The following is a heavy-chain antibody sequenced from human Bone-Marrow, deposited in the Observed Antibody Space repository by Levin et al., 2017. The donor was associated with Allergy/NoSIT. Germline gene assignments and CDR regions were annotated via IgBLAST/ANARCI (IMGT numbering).Heavy chain of an antibody. CDR1: GDTLTELS. J-gene: IGHJ3*02. Sequence: VASVKVSCKVSGDTLTELSMHWVRQAPGKGLEWMGGFDRESDEVFYAEKFQDRLTMTEDTSTDTADMELGSLRSDDTAVYYCATGKNSGWSAFDMWGQGTMVTVSS. CDR2: FDRESDEV. CDR3: ATGKNSGWSAFDM. V-gene: IGHV1-24*01. D-gene: IGHD6-19*01.